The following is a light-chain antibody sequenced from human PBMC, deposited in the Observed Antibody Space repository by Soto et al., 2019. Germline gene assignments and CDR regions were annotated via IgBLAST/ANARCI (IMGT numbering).Light chain of an antibody. Sequence: DIQMTQSPATLSASVGDRVTITCRASQSISTWLPWYQQKPGKAPKLLIYKASTLERGVPSRFSGIGYGTEFTLTVSSLQPDDFATYYCQQYNSYPWTFGQGTKVEIK. J-gene: IGKJ1*01. CDR1: QSISTW. CDR3: QQYNSYPWT. CDR2: KAS. V-gene: IGKV1-5*03.